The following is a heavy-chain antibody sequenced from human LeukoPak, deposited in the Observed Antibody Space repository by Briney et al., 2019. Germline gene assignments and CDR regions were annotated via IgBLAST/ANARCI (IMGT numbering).Heavy chain of an antibody. CDR2: IYYSGST. CDR1: GGSISSGDYY. Sequence: SETLSLTYTVSGGSISSGDYYWSWIRQPPGKGLEWIGYIYYSGSTYYNPSLKSRVTISVDTSKNQFSLKLSSVTAADTAVYYCARGTAAAGDYWGQGTLVTVSS. V-gene: IGHV4-30-4*08. D-gene: IGHD6-13*01. CDR3: ARGTAAAGDY. J-gene: IGHJ4*02.